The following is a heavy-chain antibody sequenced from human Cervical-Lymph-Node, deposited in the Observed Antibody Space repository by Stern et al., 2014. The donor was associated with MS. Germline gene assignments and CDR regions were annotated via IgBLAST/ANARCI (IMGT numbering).Heavy chain of an antibody. D-gene: IGHD2-21*01. CDR2: INNNTEQR. V-gene: IGHV7-4-1*02. Sequence: QVQLVQSGSELMKPGASVTVSCKASGYSFTRNAMNWVRQAPGQGLEWMGWINNNTEQRTYVQGFPGRIVFFMDTSVSTAYLHTNSLKAEDTAVYYCVRTSYCANCATNYFDSWGQGTLVTVSS. CDR1: GYSFTRNA. CDR3: VRTSYCANCATNYFDS. J-gene: IGHJ4*02.